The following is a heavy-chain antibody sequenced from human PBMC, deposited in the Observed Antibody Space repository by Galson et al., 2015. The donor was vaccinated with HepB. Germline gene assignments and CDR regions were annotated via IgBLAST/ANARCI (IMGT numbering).Heavy chain of an antibody. D-gene: IGHD2-15*01. Sequence: SLRLSCAASGFTFGRYAMHWVRQAPGKGLEWLAVITYDGTYEYYADSVKGRFIISRDNSKNTLYLQLNGLKTEDTAVYFCARGTSSTPNSYWGDPWGQGTLVSVSS. CDR1: GFTFGRYA. V-gene: IGHV3-30*04. J-gene: IGHJ5*02. CDR2: ITYDGTYE. CDR3: ARGTSSTPNSYWGDP.